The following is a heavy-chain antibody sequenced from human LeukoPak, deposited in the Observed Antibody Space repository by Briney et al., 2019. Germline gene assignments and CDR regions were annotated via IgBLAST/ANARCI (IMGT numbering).Heavy chain of an antibody. V-gene: IGHV3-48*03. J-gene: IGHJ4*02. D-gene: IGHD1-26*01. CDR1: GFIFSSYE. Sequence: GGSLRLSCAASGFIFSSYEMNWVRQVPGKGLEWLSYISSGRTTYYADSVKGRFTISRDNAKNSLYMQMNSLTTEDTAVYYCARESGSHFDSWGQGTLVTVSS. CDR2: ISSGRTT. CDR3: ARESGSHFDS.